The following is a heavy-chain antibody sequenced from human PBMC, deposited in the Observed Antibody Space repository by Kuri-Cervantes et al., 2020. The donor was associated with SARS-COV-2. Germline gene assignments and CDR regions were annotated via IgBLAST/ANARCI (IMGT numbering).Heavy chain of an antibody. J-gene: IGHJ6*03. CDR2: IYYSGST. D-gene: IGHD3-3*01. V-gene: IGHV4-61*01. Sequence: SETLSLTCTVSGGSVSSGSYYWSWIRQPPGKGLEWIGYIYYSGSTNYNPSLKSRVTISVDTSKNQFSLKLSSVTAADTAVYYCARYGVYYYYYYMDVWGKGTTVTVSS. CDR1: GGSVSSGSYY. CDR3: ARYGVYYYYYYMDV.